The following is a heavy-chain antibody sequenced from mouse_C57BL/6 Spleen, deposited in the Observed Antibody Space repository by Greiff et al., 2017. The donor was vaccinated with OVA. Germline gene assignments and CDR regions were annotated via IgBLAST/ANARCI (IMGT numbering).Heavy chain of an antibody. D-gene: IGHD2-2*01. CDR1: GFNIKDDY. CDR3: TRDMVTTRAY. V-gene: IGHV14-4*01. CDR2: IDPENGDT. J-gene: IGHJ3*01. Sequence: VQLQQSGAELVRPGASVKLSCTASGFNIKDDYMHWVKQRPEQGLEWIGWIDPENGDTEYASKFQGKATITADTSSNTAYLQLSSLTSEDTAVYYCTRDMVTTRAYWGQGTLVTVSA.